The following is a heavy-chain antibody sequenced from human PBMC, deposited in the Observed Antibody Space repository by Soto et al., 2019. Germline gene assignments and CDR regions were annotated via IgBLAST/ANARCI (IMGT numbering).Heavy chain of an antibody. CDR3: AIHYGPLDY. CDR1: GGTFSSYA. J-gene: IGHJ4*02. D-gene: IGHD3-10*01. CDR2: IIPIFGTA. Sequence: ASVKDSCTASGGTFSSYAISWVRQAPGQGLEWMGGIIPIFGTANYAQKFQGRVTITADESTSTAYMELSSLRSEDTAVYYCAIHYGPLDYWGQGTLVTVSS. V-gene: IGHV1-69*01.